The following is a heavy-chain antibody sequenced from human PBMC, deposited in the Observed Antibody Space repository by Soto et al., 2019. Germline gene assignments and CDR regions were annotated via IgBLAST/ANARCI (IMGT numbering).Heavy chain of an antibody. CDR1: GFTFDDYA. CDR2: ISWNSGSI. J-gene: IGHJ6*02. V-gene: IGHV3-9*01. Sequence: SLRLSCAASGFTFDDYAMHWVRQAPGKGLEWASGISWNSGSIGYADSVKGRFTISRDNAKNSLYLQMNSLRAEDTALYYCAKDIREYYYYGMDVWGQGTTVTVSS. CDR3: AKDIREYYYYGMDV.